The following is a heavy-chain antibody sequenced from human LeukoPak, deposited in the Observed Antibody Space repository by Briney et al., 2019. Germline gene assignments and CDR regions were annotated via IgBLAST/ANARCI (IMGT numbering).Heavy chain of an antibody. J-gene: IGHJ3*02. CDR3: AKEMATMNAFDI. CDR1: GFTVSSNY. V-gene: IGHV3-66*01. Sequence: GGSLRLSCAASGFTVSSNYMSWVRQAPGKGLEWVSVIYSGGTTDYKDSVKDRFIISRDNSKNTLYLQMNSLRAEDTAVYYCAKEMATMNAFDIGAKGQWSPSLQ. D-gene: IGHD5-24*01. CDR2: IYSGGTT.